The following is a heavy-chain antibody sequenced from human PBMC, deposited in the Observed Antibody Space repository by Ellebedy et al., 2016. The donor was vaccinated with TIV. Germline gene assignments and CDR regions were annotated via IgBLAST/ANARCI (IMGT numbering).Heavy chain of an antibody. CDR1: GYTFTGYY. CDR2: INPNSGGT. V-gene: IGHV1-2*02. J-gene: IGHJ4*02. CDR3: AREKGGKYYFDC. Sequence: AASVKVSCKASGYTFTGYYMHWVRQAPGQGLEWMGWINPNSGGTNYAQKFQGRVTMTRDTSISTAYMELSRLRSDDTAVYYCAREKGGKYYFDCWGQGTLVTVSS.